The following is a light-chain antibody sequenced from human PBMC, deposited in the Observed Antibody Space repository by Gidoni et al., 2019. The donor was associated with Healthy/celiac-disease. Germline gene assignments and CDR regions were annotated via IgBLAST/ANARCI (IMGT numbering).Light chain of an antibody. CDR3: QQYGSSPIT. J-gene: IGKJ5*01. Sequence: EIVVTQSPATPSLSPGERATLSSRASQSVSSSYLAWYQQKPGQAPRLLIYGASSRATGIPDSFSGSGSGTDFTLTISRLEPEDFAVYYCQQYGSSPITFGQGTRLEIK. CDR1: QSVSSSY. CDR2: GAS. V-gene: IGKV3-20*01.